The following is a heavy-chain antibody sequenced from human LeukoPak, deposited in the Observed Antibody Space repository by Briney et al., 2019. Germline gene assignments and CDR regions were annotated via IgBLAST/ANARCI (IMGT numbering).Heavy chain of an antibody. D-gene: IGHD2-15*01. CDR1: GYTFTSYY. Sequence: ASVKVSCKASGYTFTSYYMHWVRQAPGRGLEWMGIINPSGGSTSYAQKFQGRVTMTRDTSTSTVYMELSSLRSEDTAVYYCARDRSPLGYCSGGSCYTYAFDIWGQGTMVTVSS. CDR2: INPSGGST. CDR3: ARDRSPLGYCSGGSCYTYAFDI. V-gene: IGHV1-46*01. J-gene: IGHJ3*02.